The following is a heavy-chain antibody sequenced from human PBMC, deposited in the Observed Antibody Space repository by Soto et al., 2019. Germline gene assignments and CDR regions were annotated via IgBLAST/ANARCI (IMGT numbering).Heavy chain of an antibody. Sequence: SQAISLTCAISGDSVSTDSAALNWIRQSPSRGLEWLGRTYYSSMWYNDYAVSVKSRITVNPDTSKNQFSLHLNSVTPEDTAVYYFAGTTSLQWYYMDVCHKGTSVTVS. V-gene: IGHV6-1*01. CDR3: AGTTSLQWYYMDV. J-gene: IGHJ6*03. CDR1: GDSVSTDSAA. CDR2: TYYSSMWYN. D-gene: IGHD1-7*01.